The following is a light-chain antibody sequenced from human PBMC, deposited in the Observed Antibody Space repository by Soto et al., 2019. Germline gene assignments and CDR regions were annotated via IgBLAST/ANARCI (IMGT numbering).Light chain of an antibody. J-gene: IGLJ2*01. CDR2: EGT. V-gene: IGLV2-14*02. Sequence: QSALTQPASVSGSPGQSITVSCTGTSSDVGGYSLVSWYHQNPGNAPKLVIYEGTKRPSGVSHRLSGSKSGNTASLTISGLQAGEDGDYYSCSYTSTTLIFGGGTKVTVL. CDR1: SSDVGGYSL. CDR3: CSYTSTTLI.